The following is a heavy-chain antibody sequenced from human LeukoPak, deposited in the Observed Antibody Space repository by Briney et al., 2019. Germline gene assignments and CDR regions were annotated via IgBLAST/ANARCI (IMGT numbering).Heavy chain of an antibody. CDR1: GASISNTDYY. CDR3: ARRSNKGPYSYITNDY. Sequence: PSQTLSLTCTVSGASISNTDYYWGWIRQPPGKGMEWVISVDYSGATYYNPSLNGRVTIAVDTSSDQVSLNLNSVTAADTAVYYCARRSNKGPYSYITNDYWGQGTLVTVSS. D-gene: IGHD5-18*01. CDR2: VDYSGAT. J-gene: IGHJ4*02. V-gene: IGHV4-39*01.